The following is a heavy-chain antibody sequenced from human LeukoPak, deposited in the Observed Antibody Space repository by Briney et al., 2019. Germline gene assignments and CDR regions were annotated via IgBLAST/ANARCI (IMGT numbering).Heavy chain of an antibody. V-gene: IGHV4-31*03. J-gene: IGHJ3*02. CDR1: GGSISSSSYY. D-gene: IGHD4-17*01. CDR2: IYYSGST. Sequence: SETLSLTCTVSGGSISSSSYYWGWIRQPPGKGLEWIGYIYYSGSTYYNPSLKSRVTISVDTSKNQFSLKLSSVTAADTAVYYCARARATVTPDASDIWGQGTMVTVSS. CDR3: ARARATVTPDASDI.